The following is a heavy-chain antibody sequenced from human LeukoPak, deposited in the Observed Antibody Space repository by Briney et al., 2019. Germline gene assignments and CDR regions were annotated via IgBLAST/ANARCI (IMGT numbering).Heavy chain of an antibody. V-gene: IGHV3-64*01. CDR2: ISSNGGST. D-gene: IGHD3-22*01. J-gene: IGHJ4*02. Sequence: GGSLRLSCAASGFTFSSYAMHWVRQAPGKGLEYVSAISSNGGSTYYANSVKGRFTISRDNSKNTLYLQMGSLRAEDMAVYYCARDRYDSSGLFDYWGQGTLVTVSS. CDR1: GFTFSSYA. CDR3: ARDRYDSSGLFDY.